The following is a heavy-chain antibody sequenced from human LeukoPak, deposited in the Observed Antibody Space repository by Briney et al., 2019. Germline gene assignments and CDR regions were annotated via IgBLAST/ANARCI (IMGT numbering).Heavy chain of an antibody. D-gene: IGHD6-13*01. CDR2: IYYSGGT. Sequence: SETLSLTCTVSGGSISSYYWSWIRQPPGKGLEWSGYIYYSGGTNYNPSLKSRVTISVDTSKNQFSLKLSSVTAADTAVYYCARQVGSSSLDVWGQGATVTVSS. V-gene: IGHV4-59*08. CDR3: ARQVGSSSLDV. CDR1: GGSISSYY. J-gene: IGHJ6*02.